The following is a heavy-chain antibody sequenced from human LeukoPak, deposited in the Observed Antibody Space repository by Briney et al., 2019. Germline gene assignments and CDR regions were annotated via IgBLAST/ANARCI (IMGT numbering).Heavy chain of an antibody. V-gene: IGHV4-4*07. D-gene: IGHD4-17*01. J-gene: IGHJ6*03. Sequence: SETLSLTCTVSGGSISSYYWSWIRQHAGKGLEWIGRIYTSGSTNYNPSLKSRVTMSVDTSKNQFSLKLSSVTAADTAVYYCARHASYGDYPYYYYYMDVWGKGTTVTISS. CDR2: IYTSGST. CDR3: ARHASYGDYPYYYYYMDV. CDR1: GGSISSYY.